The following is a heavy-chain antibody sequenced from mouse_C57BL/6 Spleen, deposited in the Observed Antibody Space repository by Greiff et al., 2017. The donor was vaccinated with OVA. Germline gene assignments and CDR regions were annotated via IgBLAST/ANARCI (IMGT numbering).Heavy chain of an antibody. J-gene: IGHJ2*01. CDR1: GYTFTSYW. V-gene: IGHV1-64*01. D-gene: IGHD3-2*02. CDR3: AREGDSSGYVDY. Sequence: QVQLQQPGAELVKPGASVKLSCKASGYTFTSYWMHWVKQRPGQGLEWIGMIHPNSGSTNYNEKFKSKATLTVDKSSSTAYMQLSSLTSEDSAVYYCAREGDSSGYVDYWGQGTTLTVSS. CDR2: IHPNSGST.